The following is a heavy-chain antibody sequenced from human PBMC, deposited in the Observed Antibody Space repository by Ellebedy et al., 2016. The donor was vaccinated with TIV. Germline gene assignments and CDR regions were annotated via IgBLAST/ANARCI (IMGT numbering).Heavy chain of an antibody. CDR2: TYYASKWYN. Sequence: SQTLSLTXXISADSVSSNSAGWNWIRQSPLRGLDWLGRTYYASKWYNDYAVSVKSRITINPDTSNNQFSLHLNSVTPEDTAVYYCARAVWANGILGPFDTWGQGILVTVSS. J-gene: IGHJ4*02. D-gene: IGHD3-16*01. CDR3: ARAVWANGILGPFDT. CDR1: ADSVSSNSAG. V-gene: IGHV6-1*01.